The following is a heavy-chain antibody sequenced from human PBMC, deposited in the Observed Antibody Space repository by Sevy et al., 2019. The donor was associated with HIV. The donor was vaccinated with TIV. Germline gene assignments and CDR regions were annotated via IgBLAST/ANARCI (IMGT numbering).Heavy chain of an antibody. CDR3: AKARYDSSGYYYPGDDLHFG. Sequence: GGSLRLSCAASGFTFSSYAMSWVRQAPGKGLEWVSAISGSGGSTYYADSVKGRFTISRDNSKNTLYLQMNSLRAEDTAVYYCAKARYDSSGYYYPGDDLHFGWGQGTLVTVSS. CDR1: GFTFSSYA. V-gene: IGHV3-23*01. J-gene: IGHJ4*02. D-gene: IGHD3-22*01. CDR2: ISGSGGST.